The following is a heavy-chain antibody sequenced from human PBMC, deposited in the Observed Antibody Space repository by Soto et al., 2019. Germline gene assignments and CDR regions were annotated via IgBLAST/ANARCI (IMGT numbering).Heavy chain of an antibody. CDR1: GFTVISNY. J-gene: IGHJ6*02. Sequence: GGSLRLSWAASGFTVISNYMSWVLQAPRQGLEWVSVIYSGGSTYYADSVKGRFTISRDNSKNTLYLQMNSRRAEDTAVYYCERGKDYDSSGGPGYNGMDGWGQGTTVTVSS. CDR3: ERGKDYDSSGGPGYNGMDG. CDR2: IYSGGST. D-gene: IGHD3-22*01. V-gene: IGHV3-66*01.